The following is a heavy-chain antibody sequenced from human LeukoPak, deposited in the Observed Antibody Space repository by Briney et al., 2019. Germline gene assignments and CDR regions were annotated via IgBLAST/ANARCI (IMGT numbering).Heavy chain of an antibody. CDR2: IHTSGST. J-gene: IGHJ4*02. V-gene: IGHV4-4*07. D-gene: IGHD6-19*01. CDR1: GGSISNYH. Sequence: PSETLSLTCTVSGGSISNYHWSWIRQPAEKGLEWISQIHTSGSTNYNPPLKSRVTMSIDTPENQLSLTIRSVTAADTAVYYCARRDISSGWSFDYWGQGILVTVSS. CDR3: ARRDISSGWSFDY.